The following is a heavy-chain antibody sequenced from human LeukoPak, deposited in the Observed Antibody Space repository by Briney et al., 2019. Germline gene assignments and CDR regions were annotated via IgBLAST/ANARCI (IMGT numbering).Heavy chain of an antibody. D-gene: IGHD2/OR15-2a*01. CDR1: GFTFSNYA. J-gene: IGHJ4*02. CDR2: TVGNGGST. CDR3: ARNEYETLDY. Sequence: GGSLRLSCAASGFTFSNYAMSWVRQAPGKGLEWVSATVGNGGSTYYADSVKGRFTISRDNSKNTLYLQMNSLRAEDMALYYCARNEYETLDYWGQGTLVTVSS. V-gene: IGHV3-23*01.